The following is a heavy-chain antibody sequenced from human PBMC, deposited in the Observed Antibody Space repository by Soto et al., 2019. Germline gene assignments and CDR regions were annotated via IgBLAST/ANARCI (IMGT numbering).Heavy chain of an antibody. CDR2: MNPNSGNT. J-gene: IGHJ3*02. CDR1: GYTFTSYD. V-gene: IGHV1-8*01. CDR3: ARVAVAGENDAFDI. Sequence: QVQLVQSGAEVKKPGASVKVSCKASGYTFTSYDINWVRQATGQGLEWMGWMNPNSGNTGYAQKFQGRVTMTRNTSISTAYMELSSLRSEDTDVYYCARVAVAGENDAFDIWGQGTMVTVSS. D-gene: IGHD6-19*01.